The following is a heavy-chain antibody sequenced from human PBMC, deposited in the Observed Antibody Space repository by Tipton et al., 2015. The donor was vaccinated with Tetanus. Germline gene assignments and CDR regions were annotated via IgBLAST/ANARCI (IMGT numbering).Heavy chain of an antibody. Sequence: TLSLTCTVSGASFSSGDYYWSWIRKPPGKDLEWIGYIYQTGTTYYNPSLKGRVTISMDRSNTQFSLRLGSLTAADTAVYYCARAAGFLGLTHDFWGRGTLVTVSA. CDR2: IYQTGTT. CDR1: GASFSSGDYY. J-gene: IGHJ4*02. V-gene: IGHV4-30-4*01. CDR3: ARAAGFLGLTHDF. D-gene: IGHD2/OR15-2a*01.